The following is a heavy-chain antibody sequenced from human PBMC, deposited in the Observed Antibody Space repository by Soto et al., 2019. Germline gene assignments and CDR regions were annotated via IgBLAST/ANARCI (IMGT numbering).Heavy chain of an antibody. D-gene: IGHD4-17*01. CDR3: AGSRGDYAGY. Sequence: QVQLVQSGAEVKRPGASVRVSCKASGYTFSNYGVTWVRQAPGQGLEWMGWISAYNGNTNIAQKFQGRITMTTDTSTSTAYMELRSLRSDDTAVYYCAGSRGDYAGYWGQGTMVTVSS. CDR1: GYTFSNYG. J-gene: IGHJ4*02. V-gene: IGHV1-18*01. CDR2: ISAYNGNT.